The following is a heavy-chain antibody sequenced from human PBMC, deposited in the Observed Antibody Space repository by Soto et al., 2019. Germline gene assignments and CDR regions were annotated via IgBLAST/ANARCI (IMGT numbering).Heavy chain of an antibody. V-gene: IGHV4-34*01. CDR2: INHSGST. CDR3: ARVSRRWSSGWYNWFDP. J-gene: IGHJ5*02. D-gene: IGHD6-19*01. Sequence: QVQLQQWGAGLLKPSETLSLTCAVYGGSFSGYYWSWIRQPPGKGLEWIGEINHSGSTNYNPSLKSRVTISVDTSKNQFSLKLSSVTAADTAVYYCARVSRRWSSGWYNWFDPRGQGTLVTVSS. CDR1: GGSFSGYY.